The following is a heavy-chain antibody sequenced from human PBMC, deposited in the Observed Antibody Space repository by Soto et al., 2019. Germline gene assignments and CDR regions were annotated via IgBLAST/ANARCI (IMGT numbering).Heavy chain of an antibody. V-gene: IGHV3-21*01. CDR1: GFTFSSYS. Sequence: EVQLVESGGGLVKPGGSLRLSCAASGFTFSSYSMNWVRQAPGKGLEWVSSISSSSSYIYYADSVKGRFTISRDNAKNSLYRQMNSLRAEDTAVYYCARGYGDYHWYFDLWGRGTLVTVSS. CDR2: ISSSSSYI. CDR3: ARGYGDYHWYFDL. D-gene: IGHD4-17*01. J-gene: IGHJ2*01.